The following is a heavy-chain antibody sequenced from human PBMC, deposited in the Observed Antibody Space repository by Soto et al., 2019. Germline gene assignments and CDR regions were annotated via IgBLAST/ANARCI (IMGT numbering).Heavy chain of an antibody. CDR2: IYYSGGT. Sequence: QVQLQESGPGLVKPSQTLSLTCTVSGGSISSGDYYWSWIRQPPGKGLEWIGFIYYSGGTYYKPSLKSRVTISVDTSKNQFSLILSSVTAADTAVYYCARASTGELWVYANWFDPWGAGTRVTVSS. J-gene: IGHJ5*02. CDR1: GGSISSGDYY. CDR3: ARASTGELWVYANWFDP. D-gene: IGHD3-16*01. V-gene: IGHV4-30-4*01.